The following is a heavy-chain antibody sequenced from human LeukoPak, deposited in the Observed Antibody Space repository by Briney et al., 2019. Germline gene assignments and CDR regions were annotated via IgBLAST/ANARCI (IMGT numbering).Heavy chain of an antibody. D-gene: IGHD6-19*01. CDR3: ARDLRSSGWYRPVTFQH. Sequence: PSETLSLTCTVSGGSISSSSYYWGWIRQPPGKGLEWIGSIYYSGSTYYNPSLKSRVTISVDTSKNQFSLKLSSVTAADTAVYYCARDLRSSGWYRPVTFQHWGQGTLVTVSS. CDR2: IYYSGST. J-gene: IGHJ1*01. V-gene: IGHV4-39*07. CDR1: GGSISSSSYY.